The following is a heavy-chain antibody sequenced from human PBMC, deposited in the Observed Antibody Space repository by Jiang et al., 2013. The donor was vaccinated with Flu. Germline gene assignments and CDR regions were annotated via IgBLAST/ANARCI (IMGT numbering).Heavy chain of an antibody. V-gene: IGHV5-51*01. Sequence: EVKKPGESLKISCKGSGYSFTSYWDRLGAPDARERPGVGWGSSILVTLIPDTARTFQGQVTISADKSISTAYLQWSSLKASDTAMYYCARHVAPHKLYCSSTSCFTLYNWFDPWGQGTLVTVSS. CDR2: SILVTLIP. D-gene: IGHD2-2*01. J-gene: IGHJ5*02. CDR1: GYSFTSYW. CDR3: ARHVAPHKLYCSSTSCFTLYNWFDP.